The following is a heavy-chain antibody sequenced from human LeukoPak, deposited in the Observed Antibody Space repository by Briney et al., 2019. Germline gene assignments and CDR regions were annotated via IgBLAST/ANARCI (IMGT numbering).Heavy chain of an antibody. CDR2: ISYDGSNK. CDR3: TTAVGATAGGYYYYMDV. V-gene: IGHV3-30-3*01. J-gene: IGHJ6*03. D-gene: IGHD1-26*01. CDR1: GFTFSSYA. Sequence: PGRSLRLSCAASGFTFSSYAMHWVRQAPGKGLEWVAVISYDGSNKYYADSVKGRFTISRDNSKNTLYLQMNSLRAEDTAVYYCTTAVGATAGGYYYYMDVWGKGTTVTVSS.